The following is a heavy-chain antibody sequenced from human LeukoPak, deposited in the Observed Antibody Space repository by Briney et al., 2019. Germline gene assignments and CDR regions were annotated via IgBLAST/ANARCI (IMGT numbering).Heavy chain of an antibody. Sequence: SETLSLTCTVSGGSISSYYWSWIRQPPGKGLEWIGYIYYSGSTNYNPSLKSRVTISVDTSKNQSSLKLSSVTAADTAVYYCARLSGDYGNYDYWGQGTLVTVSS. D-gene: IGHD4-11*01. CDR3: ARLSGDYGNYDY. J-gene: IGHJ4*02. CDR2: IYYSGST. CDR1: GGSISSYY. V-gene: IGHV4-59*08.